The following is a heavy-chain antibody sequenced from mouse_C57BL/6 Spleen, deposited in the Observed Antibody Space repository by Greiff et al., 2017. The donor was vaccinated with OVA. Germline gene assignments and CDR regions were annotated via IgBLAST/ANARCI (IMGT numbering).Heavy chain of an antibody. CDR1: GYAFTNYL. Sequence: QVQLQQSGAELVRPGTSVKVSCKASGYAFTNYLIEWVKQRPGQGLEWIGVINPGSGGTNYNEKFKGKATLTADKSSSTAYMQLSSLTSEDSAVYFCARGLPSDGYYAMDYWGQGTSVTVSS. V-gene: IGHV1-54*01. J-gene: IGHJ4*01. D-gene: IGHD2-3*01. CDR2: INPGSGGT. CDR3: ARGLPSDGYYAMDY.